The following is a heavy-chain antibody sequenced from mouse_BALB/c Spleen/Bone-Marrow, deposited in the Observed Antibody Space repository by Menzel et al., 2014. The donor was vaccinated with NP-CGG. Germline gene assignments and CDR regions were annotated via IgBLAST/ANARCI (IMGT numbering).Heavy chain of an antibody. V-gene: IGHV4-1*02. CDR2: INPDSSTI. CDR1: GFDFSRYW. D-gene: IGHD2-1*01. Sequence: EVKVVDSGGGLVQPGGSLKLSCAASGFDFSRYWMSWVRQAPGKGLEWIGEINPDSSTINYTPSLKDKFIISRDNAKNTLYLQMSKVRSEDTALYYCARRGNFSPYYAMDYWSQGTSVTVSS. CDR3: ARRGNFSPYYAMDY. J-gene: IGHJ4*01.